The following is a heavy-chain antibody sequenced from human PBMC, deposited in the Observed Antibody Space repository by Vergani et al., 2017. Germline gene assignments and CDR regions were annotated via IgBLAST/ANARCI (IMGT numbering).Heavy chain of an antibody. V-gene: IGHV1-58*01. D-gene: IGHD3-22*01. CDR1: GFTFTSSA. CDR3: AADVYDSSGYYYYFTY. CDR2: IVVGSGNT. J-gene: IGHJ4*02. Sequence: HMQLVQSGPDVKKPGTSVKVSCKASGFTFTSSAVQWVRQARGQRLEWIGWIVVGSGNTNYAQKFQERVTITRDMSTSTAYMELSSLRSEDTAVYYCAADVYDSSGYYYYFTYWGQGTLVTVSS.